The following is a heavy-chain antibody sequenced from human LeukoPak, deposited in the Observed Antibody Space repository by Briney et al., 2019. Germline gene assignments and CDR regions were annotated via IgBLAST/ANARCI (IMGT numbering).Heavy chain of an antibody. CDR1: GYTSTTYY. J-gene: IGHJ4*02. V-gene: IGHV1-46*01. CDR2: INPSGDIT. CDR3: ATGWVQSPLDY. D-gene: IGHD5-24*01. Sequence: GASVKVSCKASGYTSTTYYIQWVRQAPGQGLEWVGIINPSGDITIYAQRFQGRVTMTSDMSTSTASMELSGLRSEDTAVYYCATGWVQSPLDYWGQGTLVTVSS.